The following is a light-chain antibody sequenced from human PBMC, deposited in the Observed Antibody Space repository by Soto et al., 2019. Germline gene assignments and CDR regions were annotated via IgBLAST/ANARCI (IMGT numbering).Light chain of an antibody. CDR3: MQALQTPLT. V-gene: IGKV2-28*01. CDR1: QSLLHGSGYNY. J-gene: IGKJ4*01. Sequence: DIVMTQSPLSLPVTPGEPASISCRSSQSLLHGSGYNYLDWYLQKPGQSPQLLICLGSNRASGVPDRFSGSGSGTDFTLKISRVEAEDVGVYYCMQALQTPLTFGGGTKVDIK. CDR2: LGS.